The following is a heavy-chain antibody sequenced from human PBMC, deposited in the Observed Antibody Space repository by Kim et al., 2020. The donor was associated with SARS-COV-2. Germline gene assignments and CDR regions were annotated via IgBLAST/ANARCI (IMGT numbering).Heavy chain of an antibody. V-gene: IGHV3-7*01. Sequence: DGRQKNYIDSVEGRFTISRDNAKNSVYQQMNSLRAEDTAVYYCARPRCSSWGQGILVTVSS. CDR3: ARPRCSS. CDR2: DGRQK. D-gene: IGHD2-2*01. J-gene: IGHJ1*01.